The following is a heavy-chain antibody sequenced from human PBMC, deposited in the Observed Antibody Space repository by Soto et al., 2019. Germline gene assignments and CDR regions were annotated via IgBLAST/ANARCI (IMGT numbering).Heavy chain of an antibody. CDR2: IKSIRDGGTT. CDR3: STDSHFSSVFVRHDY. V-gene: IGHV3-15*07. CDR1: GFTISDGW. Sequence: GGSMRLCCAASGFTISDGWLNLVRQAPGMGLKWVGRIKSIRDGGTTDFAAPVKARFAISRDDSKNMVYLQINSLNTEDTAVYYCSTDSHFSSVFVRHDYWGHGTLVTVSS. J-gene: IGHJ4*01. D-gene: IGHD3-10*01.